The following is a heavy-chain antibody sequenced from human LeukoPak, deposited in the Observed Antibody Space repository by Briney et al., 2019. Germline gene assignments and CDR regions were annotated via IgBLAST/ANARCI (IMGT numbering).Heavy chain of an antibody. V-gene: IGHV3-23*01. CDR2: ITGSGGVT. CDR3: AKDGLYYDGSTHIYYFDY. Sequence: GGSLRLSCAASGFSFSDYAMAWVRQAPGKGLEWVSVITGSGGVTHYAGSVKGRFTISRDNSKNTLYLQMNNLRVEDTARYYCAKDGLYYDGSTHIYYFDYWGQGTLVAVSS. D-gene: IGHD3-22*01. J-gene: IGHJ4*02. CDR1: GFSFSDYA.